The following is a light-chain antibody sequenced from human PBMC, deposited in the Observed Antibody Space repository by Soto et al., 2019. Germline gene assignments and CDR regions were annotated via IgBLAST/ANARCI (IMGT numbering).Light chain of an antibody. Sequence: EIVMTQSPATLSVSPGERATLSCRASQSVSSNLAWYQQKPGQAPRLLIYGASTRATGIPARFSGSGSGTEFTLTSSSLQSEDVAYYYWQYYNNCPLTFGGGTKVEIK. CDR3: QYYNNCPLT. CDR1: QSVSSN. V-gene: IGKV3-15*01. J-gene: IGKJ4*01. CDR2: GAS.